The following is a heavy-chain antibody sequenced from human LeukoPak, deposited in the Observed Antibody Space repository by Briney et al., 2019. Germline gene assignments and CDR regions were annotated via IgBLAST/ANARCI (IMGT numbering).Heavy chain of an antibody. J-gene: IGHJ6*02. CDR1: GFTFSSYS. CDR3: GRDSGGYSYYCCYGMDV. Sequence: GGSLRLSCAASGFTFSSYSMHWVRQAPGKGLEWVSSISSSSSYIYYADSVKGRFTISRDNAKNSLYLQMNSLRAEDTAVYYSGRDSGGYSYYCCYGMDVWGQGTTVTDSS. CDR2: ISSSSSYI. D-gene: IGHD3-10*01. V-gene: IGHV3-21*01.